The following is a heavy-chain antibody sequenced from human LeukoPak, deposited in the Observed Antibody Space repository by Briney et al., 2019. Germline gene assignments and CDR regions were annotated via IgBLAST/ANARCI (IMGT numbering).Heavy chain of an antibody. J-gene: IGHJ4*02. V-gene: IGHV4-4*07. CDR1: GGSIRSYY. CDR2: IFSSGST. Sequence: SETLSLTCTVSGGSIRSYYWSWIRQPAGKGLEWIGRIFSSGSTNYNPSLRSRVTMSVDTSKNQFSLKLSSVTAADTAVYYCAKIAAAGTRFDYWGQGTLVTVSS. D-gene: IGHD6-13*01. CDR3: AKIAAAGTRFDY.